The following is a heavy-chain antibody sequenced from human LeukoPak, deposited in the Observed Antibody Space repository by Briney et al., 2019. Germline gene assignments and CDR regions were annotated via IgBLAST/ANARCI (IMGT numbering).Heavy chain of an antibody. J-gene: IGHJ4*02. Sequence: GGSLRLSCAASGFTVSPYGMHWVRQAPGKGLEWVTFIRFDGSNEYYTDSVKGRFTISRDNSKNTLYLQMNSLRAEDTAVYYCAGDFDYWGRGTLVTVSS. CDR3: AGDFDY. CDR1: GFTVSPYG. CDR2: IRFDGSNE. V-gene: IGHV3-30*02.